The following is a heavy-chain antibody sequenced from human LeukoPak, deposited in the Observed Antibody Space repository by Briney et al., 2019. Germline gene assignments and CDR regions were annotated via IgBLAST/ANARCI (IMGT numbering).Heavy chain of an antibody. Sequence: ASVKVSCKASGYSFTSHYMHWVRQAPGQGLEWMGLINPSGSSTLYAQKSQGRVTMTRDMSTTTDYMELSSLRSEDTAVYYCARDNSVGDIAWWFDPWGQGTLVTVSS. CDR3: ARDNSVGDIAWWFDP. CDR1: GYSFTSHY. D-gene: IGHD3-16*02. CDR2: INPSGSST. J-gene: IGHJ5*02. V-gene: IGHV1-46*01.